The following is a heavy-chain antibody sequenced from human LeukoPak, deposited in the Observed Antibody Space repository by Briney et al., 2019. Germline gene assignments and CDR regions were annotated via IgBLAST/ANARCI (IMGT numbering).Heavy chain of an antibody. Sequence: GGSLRLSCAASGFTFSSYWMHWVRQAPGKGLVWVSRINSDGSSTNYADSVKGRFTISRDNAKNTLYLQMNSLRAEDTAVYYCARVVRGYDILTGYYSDGGHSDNWGQGTLVTVSS. CDR1: GFTFSSYW. J-gene: IGHJ4*02. CDR2: INSDGSST. V-gene: IGHV3-74*01. D-gene: IGHD3-9*01. CDR3: ARVVRGYDILTGYYSDGGHSDN.